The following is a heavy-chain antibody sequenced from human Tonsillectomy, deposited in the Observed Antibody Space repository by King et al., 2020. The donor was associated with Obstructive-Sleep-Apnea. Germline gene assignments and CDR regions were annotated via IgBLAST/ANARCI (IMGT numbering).Heavy chain of an antibody. J-gene: IGHJ4*02. CDR3: ARVVHLGDYVDY. CDR2: IYDSGTT. Sequence: VQLQESGPRLVRPSQTLSLSCAVSGASISSCAYYWGWIRQYPGNGLEWIGYIYDSGTTDFNPALEGRVTTLVDTSKNQFSLRLTSVTAADTAVYYCARVVHLGDYVDYWGQGARVTVSS. CDR1: GASISSCAYY. D-gene: IGHD6-6*01. V-gene: IGHV4-31*11.